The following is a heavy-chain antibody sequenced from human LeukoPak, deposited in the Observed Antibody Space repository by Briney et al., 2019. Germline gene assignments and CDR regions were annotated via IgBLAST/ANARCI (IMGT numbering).Heavy chain of an antibody. Sequence: GGSLRLSCAASGFTFSSFGLNWVRQAPGKGLEWVSGISGSGGSTYYADSVKGRFTISRDNSKNTLYLQMNSLRAEDTAVYYCAKTERELPAGVWGKGTTVTVSS. V-gene: IGHV3-23*01. CDR1: GFTFSSFG. CDR2: ISGSGGST. CDR3: AKTERELPAGV. J-gene: IGHJ6*04. D-gene: IGHD1-26*01.